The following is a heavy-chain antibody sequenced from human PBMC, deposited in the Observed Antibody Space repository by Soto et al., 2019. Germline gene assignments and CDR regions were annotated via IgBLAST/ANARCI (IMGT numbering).Heavy chain of an antibody. CDR3: TRRQPSLYIY. D-gene: IGHD4-4*01. J-gene: IGHJ4*02. CDR2: IKEDGSDK. CDR1: GFTFSNYC. Sequence: EVQLVESGGGLVQPGGALRLSCAASGFTFSNYCMSWVRQAPGKGLEWVANIKEDGSDKYYVDSVKGRFAISRDNAKNSLYLPISSLSPQDTAVHYCTRRQPSLYIYWCQVTLLTVSP. V-gene: IGHV3-7*01.